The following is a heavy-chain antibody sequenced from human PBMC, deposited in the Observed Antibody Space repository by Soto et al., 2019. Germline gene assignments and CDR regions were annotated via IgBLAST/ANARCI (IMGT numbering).Heavy chain of an antibody. CDR1: GYTFTDYY. CDR2: ISAYNGNT. V-gene: IGHV1-18*04. D-gene: IGHD3-22*01. Sequence: VASVKVSCKASGYTFTDYYMYWVRQAPGQGLEWMGWISAYNGNTNYAQKLQGRVTMTTDTSTSTAYMELRSLRSDDTAVYYCARDHPNYYDSSGYYYYWGQGTLVTVSS. CDR3: ARDHPNYYDSSGYYYY. J-gene: IGHJ4*02.